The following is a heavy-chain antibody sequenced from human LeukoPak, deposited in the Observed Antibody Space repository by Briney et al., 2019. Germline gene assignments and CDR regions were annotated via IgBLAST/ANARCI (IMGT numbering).Heavy chain of an antibody. J-gene: IGHJ5*01. V-gene: IGHV1-2*02. D-gene: IGHD1-26*01. CDR1: GYSFTGHY. CDR3: ARASGSYWWFDS. CDR2: INPKSGDT. Sequence: ASVKVSCKASGYSFTGHYMHWVRQAPGQGLEWMGWINPKSGDTNYAQKFQGSVTMTRDTSISTVYMELSRLRSDDTAVYYCARASGSYWWFDSWGQGTLVTVSS.